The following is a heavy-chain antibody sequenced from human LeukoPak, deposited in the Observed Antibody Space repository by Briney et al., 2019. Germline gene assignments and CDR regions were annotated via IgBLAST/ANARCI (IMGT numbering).Heavy chain of an antibody. V-gene: IGHV4-31*03. D-gene: IGHD1-1*01. CDR2: IYYSGST. J-gene: IGHJ6*02. CDR1: GGSISSGGYY. CDR3: ARVANWNDDYYGMDV. Sequence: SQTLSLTCTVSGGSISSGGYYWSWIRQHPGKGLEWIGCIYYSGSTYYNPSLKSRVTISVDTSKNQFSLKLSSVTAADTAVYYCARVANWNDDYYGMDVWGQGTTVTVSS.